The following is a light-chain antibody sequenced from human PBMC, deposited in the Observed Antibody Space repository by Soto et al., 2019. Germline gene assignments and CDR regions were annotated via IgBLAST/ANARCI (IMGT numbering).Light chain of an antibody. CDR3: QQYGSSQFT. V-gene: IGKV3-20*01. CDR1: QSVNSNY. J-gene: IGKJ3*01. Sequence: EIVLMQSPGTLSLSPGEGATLSCRASQSVNSNYLAWYQQKPGQAPTVLIFDTSRSATGVQDRFSGSWSGKDFTLTISRLEPEDFAFYYCQQYGSSQFTFGPGTKVNI. CDR2: DTS.